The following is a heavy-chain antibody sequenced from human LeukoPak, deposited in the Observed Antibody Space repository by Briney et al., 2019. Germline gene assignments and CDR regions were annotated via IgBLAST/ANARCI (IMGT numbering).Heavy chain of an antibody. CDR3: AREAVAAACDY. V-gene: IGHV1-69*13. Sequence: ASVKVSCKASGGTFSSYAISWVRQAPGQGLEWMGGIIPIFGTANYAQKFQGRVTITADESTSTAYTELSSLRSEDTAVYYCAREAVAAACDYWGQGTLVTVSS. CDR2: IIPIFGTA. D-gene: IGHD6-13*01. CDR1: GGTFSSYA. J-gene: IGHJ4*02.